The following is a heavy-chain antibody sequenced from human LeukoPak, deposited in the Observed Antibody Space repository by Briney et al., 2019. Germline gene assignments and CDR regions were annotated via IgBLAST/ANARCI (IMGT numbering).Heavy chain of an antibody. CDR1: GGSISTYY. CDR2: IYYSGST. Sequence: SETLSLTCTVSGGSISTYYWSWIRQPPGKGLELIGYIYYSGSTNYNPSLKSRVTISVDTSKNQFSLKLSSVTAADTAVYYCARVRAYNWPFDYWGQGTLVTVSS. V-gene: IGHV4-59*01. J-gene: IGHJ4*02. CDR3: ARVRAYNWPFDY. D-gene: IGHD1-20*01.